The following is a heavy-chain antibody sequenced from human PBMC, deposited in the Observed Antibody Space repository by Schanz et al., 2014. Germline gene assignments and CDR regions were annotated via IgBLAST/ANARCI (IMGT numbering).Heavy chain of an antibody. CDR2: MNPTTGNR. V-gene: IGHV1-8*01. CDR1: GYSFTTYD. D-gene: IGHD3-3*01. J-gene: IGHJ6*03. CDR3: ASGEARVTSSGVVIVPMNV. Sequence: QVQLVQSGAEVKKPGASVRVSCKASGYSFTTYDVNWVRQATGQGLEWMGWMNPTTGNRGYAQNFQGRVTITRDTSASIVYMELSSLRSEDTAVFFCASGEARVTSSGVVIVPMNVWGKGTTXIVSS.